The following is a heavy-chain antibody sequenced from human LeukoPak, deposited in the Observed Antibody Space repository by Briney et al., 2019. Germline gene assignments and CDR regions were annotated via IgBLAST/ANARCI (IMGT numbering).Heavy chain of an antibody. CDR2: IYYSGST. Sequence: SETLSLTCTVSGDSISSGGYYWRWIRQHPGKGLEWIGYIYYSGSTYYNPSLKSRVTISVDTSKNQFSLKLSSVTAADTAVYYCARVDREVVDAFDIWGQGTMVTVSS. V-gene: IGHV4-31*03. CDR3: ARVDREVVDAFDI. D-gene: IGHD2-2*01. CDR1: GDSISSGGYY. J-gene: IGHJ3*02.